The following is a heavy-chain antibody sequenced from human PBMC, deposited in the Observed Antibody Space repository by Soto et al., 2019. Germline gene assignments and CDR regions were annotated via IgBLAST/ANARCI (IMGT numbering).Heavy chain of an antibody. CDR3: AKFRGNGIIIRDY. D-gene: IGHD3-16*01. Sequence: QITLKESGPTLVKSTQTLTLTCTFSGFSLSTRGVGVAWIRQPPGKALEWLTLIYCDDEKHYSPSLKSRITITKDTSKNQVVLTMTNMEPVDTATYYCAKFRGNGIIIRDYWGQGTLVTVSS. V-gene: IGHV2-5*02. J-gene: IGHJ4*02. CDR1: GFSLSTRGVG. CDR2: IYCDDEK.